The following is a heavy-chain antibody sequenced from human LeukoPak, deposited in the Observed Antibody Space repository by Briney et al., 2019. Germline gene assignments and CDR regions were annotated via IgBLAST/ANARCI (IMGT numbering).Heavy chain of an antibody. J-gene: IGHJ4*02. V-gene: IGHV4-61*08. CDR3: AGGPRYYDSSAYYRFDY. D-gene: IGHD3-22*01. Sequence: SETLSLTCTASGGTINSGDYFWSWIRQPPGKGLEWIGYIYYSGSTNYNPSLKSRVTISVDTSKNQFSLKLSSVTAADTAVYYCAGGPRYYDSSAYYRFDYWGQGTLVTVSS. CDR2: IYYSGST. CDR1: GGTINSGDYF.